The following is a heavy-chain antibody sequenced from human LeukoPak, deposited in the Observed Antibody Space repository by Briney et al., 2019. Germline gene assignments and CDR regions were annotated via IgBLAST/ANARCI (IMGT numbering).Heavy chain of an antibody. CDR2: IYYSGST. CDR3: ARSPRYYDSSGPLVLFDY. Sequence: SETLSLTCTVSGGSISSSSYYWSWIRQPPGKGLEWIGNIYYSGSTYYNPSLKSRVAISVDTSKNQFSLRLNSVTAADTAVYYCARSPRYYDSSGPLVLFDYWGQGTLVTVSS. J-gene: IGHJ4*02. CDR1: GGSISSSSYY. D-gene: IGHD3-22*01. V-gene: IGHV4-39*01.